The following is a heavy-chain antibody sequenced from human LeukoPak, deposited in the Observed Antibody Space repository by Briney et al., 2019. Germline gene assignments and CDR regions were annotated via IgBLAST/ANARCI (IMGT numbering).Heavy chain of an antibody. Sequence: GASVKVSCKASGYTFTGYYMHWVRQAPGQGLEWMGWISAYNGNTNYAQKLQGRVTMTTDTSTSTAYMELRSLRSDDTAVYYCARGVGATTLYNWFDPWGQGTLVTVSS. J-gene: IGHJ5*02. CDR1: GYTFTGYY. V-gene: IGHV1-18*04. CDR3: ARGVGATTLYNWFDP. D-gene: IGHD1-26*01. CDR2: ISAYNGNT.